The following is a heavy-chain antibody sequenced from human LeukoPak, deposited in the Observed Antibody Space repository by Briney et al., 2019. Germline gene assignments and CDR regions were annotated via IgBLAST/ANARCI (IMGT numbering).Heavy chain of an antibody. CDR1: GGTFSSYA. V-gene: IGHV1-69*05. CDR3: AREGDENFDY. Sequence: SVKVSCQASGGTFSSYAISWVRQAPGQGLEWMGGIIPIFGTANYAQKLQGRVTMTTDTSTSTAYMELRSLRSDDTAVYYCAREGDENFDYWGQGTLVTVSS. J-gene: IGHJ4*02. CDR2: IIPIFGTA.